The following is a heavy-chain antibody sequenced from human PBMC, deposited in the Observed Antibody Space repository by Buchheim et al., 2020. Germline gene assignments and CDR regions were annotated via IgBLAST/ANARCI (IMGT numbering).Heavy chain of an antibody. CDR2: IYTSGST. V-gene: IGHV4-61*02. Sequence: QVQLQESGPGLVKPSQTLSLTCTVSGGSISSGSYYWSWIRQPAGKGLVWIGRIYTSGSTNYNPPLKSRVTIPVDTPQNQSSLKLSSVTAADTAVYYCARGKYSGSAYYFDYWGQGTL. J-gene: IGHJ4*02. CDR3: ARGKYSGSAYYFDY. D-gene: IGHD2/OR15-2a*01. CDR1: GGSISSGSYY.